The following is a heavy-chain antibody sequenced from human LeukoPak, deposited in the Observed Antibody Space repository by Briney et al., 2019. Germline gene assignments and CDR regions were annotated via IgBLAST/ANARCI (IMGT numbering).Heavy chain of an antibody. CDR2: IYYSGST. CDR3: ARVRDFGAFDI. CDR1: GGSISSYY. V-gene: IGHV4-59*01. Sequence: SETPSLTCTVSGGSISSYYWSWIRQPPGKGLEWIGYIYYSGSTNYNPSLKSRVTISVDTSKNQFSLKLSSVTAADTAVYYCARVRDFGAFDIWGQGTMVTVSS. D-gene: IGHD3-3*01. J-gene: IGHJ3*02.